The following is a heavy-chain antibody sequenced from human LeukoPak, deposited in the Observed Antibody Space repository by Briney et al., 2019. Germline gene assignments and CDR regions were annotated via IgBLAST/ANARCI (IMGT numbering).Heavy chain of an antibody. CDR2: IIPIFGTA. Sequence: SVKVSCKASGGTFSSYAISWVRQAPGQGLEWMGGIIPIFGTANYAQKFQGRVTITADESTSTAYMELSSLRSEDTAVYYCARLGYCSSTSCKNKYWGQGPLVTVSS. J-gene: IGHJ4*02. V-gene: IGHV1-69*01. D-gene: IGHD2-2*01. CDR1: GGTFSSYA. CDR3: ARLGYCSSTSCKNKY.